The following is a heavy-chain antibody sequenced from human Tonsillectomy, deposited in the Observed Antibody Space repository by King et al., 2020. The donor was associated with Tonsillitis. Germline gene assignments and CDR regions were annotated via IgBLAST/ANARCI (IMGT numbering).Heavy chain of an antibody. D-gene: IGHD6-19*01. CDR1: GGSFSGDY. J-gene: IGHJ4*02. CDR2: INHRCGT. CDR3: ARGGAVAAPGYFDY. Sequence: VQLQQWGAGLLKPSETLSLTCAVYGGSFSGDYWSGIRDPQGSGLVWIGEINHRCGTNYNPSLHSRVTISLETSKNQFSLKLNTVTATDTAVYYCARGGAVAAPGYFDYWGQGTLVTVSS. V-gene: IGHV4-34*01.